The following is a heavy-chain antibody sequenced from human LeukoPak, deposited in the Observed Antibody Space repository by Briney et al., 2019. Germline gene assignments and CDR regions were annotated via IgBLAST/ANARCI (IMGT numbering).Heavy chain of an antibody. V-gene: IGHV3-66*01. CDR2: ISSGGST. Sequence: PGGSLRLSCAASGFTFSSYAMSWVRQAPGKGLEWVSAISSGGSTYCADSVKGRFTISRDSSKNTLYLQMKSLRAEDTALYYCSRDRMGTKSFDYWGQGTLVTVSS. D-gene: IGHD5-24*01. J-gene: IGHJ4*02. CDR1: GFTFSSYA. CDR3: SRDRMGTKSFDY.